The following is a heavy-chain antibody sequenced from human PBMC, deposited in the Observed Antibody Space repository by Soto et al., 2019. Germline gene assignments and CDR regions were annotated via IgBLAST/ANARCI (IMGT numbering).Heavy chain of an antibody. D-gene: IGHD3-16*02. CDR3: SKDLDGLQGLVDSSFCFDY. CDR2: ISSNGGNT. CDR1: GFTFSSSP. V-gene: IGHV3-64*04. J-gene: IGHJ4*02. Sequence: GGSLRLSCAASGFTFSSSPMHRVPPAPGKKPDYASSISSNGGNTYYADSVKGRFTVSRDNSKNTLYLQMNSLRAEDTAVYYCSKDLDGLQGLVDSSFCFDYWGQGTLVTVSS.